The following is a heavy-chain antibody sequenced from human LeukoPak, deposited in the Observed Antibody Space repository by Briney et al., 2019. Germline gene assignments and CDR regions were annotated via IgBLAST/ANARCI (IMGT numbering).Heavy chain of an antibody. D-gene: IGHD5-18*01. V-gene: IGHV4-31*03. CDR1: GGSISSGGYY. Sequence: SETLFLTCTVSGGSISSGGYYWSWIRQHPGKGLEWIGYIYYSGSTYYNPSLKSRVTISVDTSKNQFSLKLSSVTAADTAVYYCARYRANTENFDYWGQGTLVTVSS. J-gene: IGHJ4*02. CDR2: IYYSGST. CDR3: ARYRANTENFDY.